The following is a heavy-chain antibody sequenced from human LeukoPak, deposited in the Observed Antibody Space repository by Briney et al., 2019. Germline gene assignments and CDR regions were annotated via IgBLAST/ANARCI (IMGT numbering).Heavy chain of an antibody. D-gene: IGHD1-26*01. CDR1: GGSISSYY. Sequence: NPSETLSLTCTVSGGSISSYYWSWIRQPPGKGLEWIGYIYYSGSTNYNPSLKSRVTISVDTSKNQFSLKLSSVTAADTAVYYCVTYAGGNFDHWGQGTLVTVSS. CDR2: IYYSGST. V-gene: IGHV4-59*01. CDR3: VTYAGGNFDH. J-gene: IGHJ4*02.